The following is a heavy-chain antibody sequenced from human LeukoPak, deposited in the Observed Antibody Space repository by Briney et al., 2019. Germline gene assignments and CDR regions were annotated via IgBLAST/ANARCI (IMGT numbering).Heavy chain of an antibody. CDR1: GGSFSGYY. V-gene: IGHV4-34*01. J-gene: IGHJ4*02. CDR3: ARQWLVAPYYFDY. D-gene: IGHD6-19*01. CDR2: INHSGST. Sequence: SETLSLTCAVYGGSFSGYYWSWIRQPPGKGLVWIGEINHSGSTNYNPSLKSRVTISVDTSKSQLSLKLSSVTAADTAVYYCARQWLVAPYYFDYWGQGTLVTVSS.